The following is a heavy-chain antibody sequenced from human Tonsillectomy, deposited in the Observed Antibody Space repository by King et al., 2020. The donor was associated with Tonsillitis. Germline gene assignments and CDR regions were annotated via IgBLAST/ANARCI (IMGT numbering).Heavy chain of an antibody. D-gene: IGHD7-27*01. V-gene: IGHV1-2*02. Sequence: QLVQSGAEVKKPGASVKVSCKASGYTFTGYYMYWVRQAPGQGLEWMGWINPNSGGTNYAQKFQGRVTMTRDTSISTAYMELSRLRSDDTAVYYCGRDPSWGGPDFDYWGQGTLVTVSS. CDR3: GRDPSWGGPDFDY. CDR2: INPNSGGT. CDR1: GYTFTGYY. J-gene: IGHJ4*02.